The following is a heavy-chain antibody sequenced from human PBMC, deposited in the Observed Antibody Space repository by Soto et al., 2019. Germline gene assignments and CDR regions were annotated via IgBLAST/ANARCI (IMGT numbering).Heavy chain of an antibody. D-gene: IGHD3-3*01. CDR2: IVVGSGNT. J-gene: IGHJ6*02. CDR3: AADGESDFWSGPVYYYGMDV. V-gene: IGHV1-58*01. Sequence: SVKVSCKPSGFTFTSSAVQWARQARGQRLEWIGWIVVGSGNTNYAQKFQERVTITRDMSTSTAYMELSSLRSEDTAVYYCAADGESDFWSGPVYYYGMDVWGQGTTVTVSS. CDR1: GFTFTSSA.